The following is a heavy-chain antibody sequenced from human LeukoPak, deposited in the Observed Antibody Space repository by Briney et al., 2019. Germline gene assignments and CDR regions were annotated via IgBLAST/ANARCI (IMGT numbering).Heavy chain of an antibody. CDR3: ARGQSSTSCCHFGY. Sequence: GGSLRLSCAASGFTVSSNYMSWVRQAPGKGLEWVSVIYSGGSTYYADSVKGRFTISRDNSKNTLYLQMNSLRAEDTAVYYCARGQSSTSCCHFGYWGQGTLVTVSS. J-gene: IGHJ4*02. V-gene: IGHV3-66*02. CDR2: IYSGGST. D-gene: IGHD2-2*01. CDR1: GFTVSSNY.